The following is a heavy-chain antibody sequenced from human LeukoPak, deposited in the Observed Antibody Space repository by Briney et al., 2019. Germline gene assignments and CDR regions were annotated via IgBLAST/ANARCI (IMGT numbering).Heavy chain of an antibody. D-gene: IGHD1-26*01. V-gene: IGHV1-24*01. J-gene: IGHJ3*02. CDR2: FDPEDGET. Sequence: VASVKVSCKVSGYTLTELSMHWVRQAPGKGLEWMGGFDPEDGETIYAQKFQGRVTMTEDTSTDTAYMELSSLRSEDTAVYYCATRGVVGARGAFDIWGQGTMVTVSS. CDR1: GYTLTELS. CDR3: ATRGVVGARGAFDI.